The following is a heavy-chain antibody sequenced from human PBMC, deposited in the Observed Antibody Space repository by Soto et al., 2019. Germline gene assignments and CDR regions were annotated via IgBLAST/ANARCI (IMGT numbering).Heavy chain of an antibody. CDR1: GFSFSSYS. J-gene: IGHJ6*02. CDR2: ISSSSRTI. CDR3: AKDRSSTMYAMDV. V-gene: IGHV3-48*02. Sequence: EVQLVESGGGLVQPGGSLRVSCAASGFSFSSYSMNWVRQAPGKGLEWVSYISSSSRTIYYADSVKGRFTISGDNAKNSLYLQMNSLRDEDTGVYYCAKDRSSTMYAMDVWGQGTTVTVSS. D-gene: IGHD2-2*01.